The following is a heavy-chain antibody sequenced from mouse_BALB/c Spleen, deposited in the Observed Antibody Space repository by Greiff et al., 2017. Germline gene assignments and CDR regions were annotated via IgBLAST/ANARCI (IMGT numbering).Heavy chain of an antibody. D-gene: IGHD1-2*01. V-gene: IGHV1-18*01. CDR2: INPNYDST. Sequence: EVQLQQFGAELVKPGASVKISCKASGYTFTDYNMDWVKQSHGKSLEWIGDINPNYDSTSYNQKFKEKATLTVDKSSSTAYMELRSLTSEDTAVYYCAISWYDGYGGLFDHWGQGTTLTVSA. J-gene: IGHJ2*01. CDR1: GYTFTDYN. CDR3: AISWYDGYGGLFDH.